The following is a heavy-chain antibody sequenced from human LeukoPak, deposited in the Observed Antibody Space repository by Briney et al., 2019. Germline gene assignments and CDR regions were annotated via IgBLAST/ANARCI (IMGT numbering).Heavy chain of an antibody. CDR1: GGSFSGYY. CDR3: ARTSGPYDFWSGYPNWFDP. V-gene: IGHV4-34*01. CDR2: INHSGST. Sequence: SETLSLTCAVYGGSFSGYYWSWIRQPPGKGLEWIGEINHSGSTNYNPSLKSRVTISVDRSKNQFSLKLSSVTAADTAVYYCARTSGPYDFWSGYPNWFDPWGQGTLVTVSS. J-gene: IGHJ5*02. D-gene: IGHD3-3*01.